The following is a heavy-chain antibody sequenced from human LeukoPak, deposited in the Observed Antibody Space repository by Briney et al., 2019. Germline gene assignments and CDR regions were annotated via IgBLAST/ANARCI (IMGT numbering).Heavy chain of an antibody. V-gene: IGHV5-51*01. J-gene: IGHJ5*02. Sequence: GESLKISCKGSGYSFTNYWIGWVRQMSGKGLEWMGIINPENSDTRYSPSFQGQVTISADKSISTAYLQWSSLKASDTAVYYCARLLVHAFDPWGQGTLVIVSS. D-gene: IGHD2-2*01. CDR3: ARLLVHAFDP. CDR2: INPENSDT. CDR1: GYSFTNYW.